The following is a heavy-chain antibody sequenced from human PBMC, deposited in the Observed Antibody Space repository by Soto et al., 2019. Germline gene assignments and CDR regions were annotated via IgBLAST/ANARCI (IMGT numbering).Heavy chain of an antibody. D-gene: IGHD2-21*02. V-gene: IGHV1-18*04. CDR2: ISAYNGNT. Sequence: QVQLVQSGAEVKKPGASVKVSCKASGYTFTSYGISWVRQAPGQGLEWMGWISAYNGNTNYAQKLQGRVTMTTDTTTSTAYLERRSMGSDDTAVYYCASDTIAYCGGDWSQGAFDIWGQGTMVTAS. CDR1: GYTFTSYG. CDR3: ASDTIAYCGGDWSQGAFDI. J-gene: IGHJ3*02.